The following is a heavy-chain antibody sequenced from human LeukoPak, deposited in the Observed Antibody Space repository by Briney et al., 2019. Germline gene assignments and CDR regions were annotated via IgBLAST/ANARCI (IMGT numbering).Heavy chain of an antibody. CDR3: GTTDYYYYYMDV. D-gene: IGHD1-14*01. Sequence: KPSQTLSLTCTVSGVSISSGGYYWTWIRQPPGEGLEWIGYIYHSGRTYYSPSLKSRVTISVDRSKNQFSLKLSSVTAADTAVYYCGTTDYYYYYMDVWGKGTTVTVSS. V-gene: IGHV4-30-2*01. J-gene: IGHJ6*03. CDR1: GVSISSGGYY. CDR2: IYHSGRT.